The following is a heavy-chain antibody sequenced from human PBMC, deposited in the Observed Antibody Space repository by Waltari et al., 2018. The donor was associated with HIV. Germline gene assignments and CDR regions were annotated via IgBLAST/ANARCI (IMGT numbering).Heavy chain of an antibody. Sequence: QVQLVQSGPELKKPGASVKVSCKASGYIFTTFAINWVRQAPGQGLEWMGWINTNTGNPTYAQGFTGRFVFSLDTSVSTAYLQISSLKPEDTAVYYCAKTYCSSTTCGRDIAGAWFDPGAREPWSPSPQ. V-gene: IGHV7-4-1*02. CDR2: INTNTGNP. CDR1: GYIFTTFA. J-gene: IGHJ5*02. CDR3: AKTYCSSTTCGRDIAGAWFDP. D-gene: IGHD2-2*01.